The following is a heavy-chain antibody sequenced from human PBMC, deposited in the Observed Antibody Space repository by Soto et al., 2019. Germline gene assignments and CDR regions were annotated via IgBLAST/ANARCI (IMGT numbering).Heavy chain of an antibody. CDR2: ISYDGTNK. V-gene: IGHV3-30-3*01. CDR3: ARDPKTSGGQHWAFNYFDS. CDR1: GFSFSISP. Sequence: GGSLRLSCGASGFSFSISPMHWVRQAPGKGPEWVALISYDGTNKFYADSVRGRSTISRDNSKSTLYLQVDSLRPEDAAVYYCARDPKTSGGQHWAFNYFDSWGQGTLVTVSS. J-gene: IGHJ4*02. D-gene: IGHD7-27*01.